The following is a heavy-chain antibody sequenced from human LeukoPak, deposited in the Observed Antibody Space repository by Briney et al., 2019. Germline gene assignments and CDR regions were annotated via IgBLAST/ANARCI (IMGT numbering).Heavy chain of an antibody. J-gene: IGHJ4*02. CDR2: IIPIFGIA. CDR1: GGTFSSYA. Sequence: ASVKVSCKASGGTFSSYAISWVRQAPGQGLEWMGRIIPIFGIANYAQKFQGRVTITADKSTSTAYMELSSLRSDDTAVYHCAREPVGKAMVTDSYWGERSLVSVCS. CDR3: AREPVGKAMVTDSY. D-gene: IGHD5-18*01. V-gene: IGHV1-69*04.